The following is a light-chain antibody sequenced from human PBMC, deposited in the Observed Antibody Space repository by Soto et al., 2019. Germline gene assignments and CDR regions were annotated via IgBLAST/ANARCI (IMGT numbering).Light chain of an antibody. V-gene: IGKV3-11*01. J-gene: IGKJ1*01. CDR3: QQRSHWPT. CDR2: DAS. Sequence: EIVLTQSPATLSLSPGERATLSCRASQTVSRNLGWYQQRPGQAPRLLIYDASNRATGIPVRFSASGSGTDFTLTISSLEPEDFAVYYCQQRSHWPTFGQGTKVDI. CDR1: QTVSRN.